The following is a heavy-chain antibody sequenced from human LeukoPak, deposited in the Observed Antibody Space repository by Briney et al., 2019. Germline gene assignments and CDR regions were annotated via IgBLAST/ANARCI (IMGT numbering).Heavy chain of an antibody. CDR1: GFTFSSYA. CDR3: AKSIFGGATIYYYYMDV. J-gene: IGHJ6*03. V-gene: IGHV3-23*01. Sequence: GGSLRLSCAASGFTFSSYAMSWVRQAPGKGLEWVSAIRGSGGSTYYADSVKGRFTISRDNSKNTLYLQMNSLRAEDTAVYYCAKSIFGGATIYYYYMDVWGKGTTVTVSS. CDR2: IRGSGGST. D-gene: IGHD1-26*01.